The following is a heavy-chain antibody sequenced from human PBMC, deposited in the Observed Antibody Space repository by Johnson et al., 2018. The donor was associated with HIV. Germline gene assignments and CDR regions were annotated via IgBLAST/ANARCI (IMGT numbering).Heavy chain of an antibody. CDR2: IKRKIEGETT. CDR1: GFTFSNVW. V-gene: IGHV3-15*01. CDR3: AKDRHYTTFNAFDI. Sequence: VQLVESGGGLVKPGGSLRLSCAASGFTFSNVWMTWVRQAPGKGLEWVGRIKRKIEGETTDYAAPVKGRFTISRDDSKNTLYLQINSLRAEDTAVYYCAKDRHYTTFNAFDIWGQGTTVTVSS. D-gene: IGHD4-11*01. J-gene: IGHJ3*02.